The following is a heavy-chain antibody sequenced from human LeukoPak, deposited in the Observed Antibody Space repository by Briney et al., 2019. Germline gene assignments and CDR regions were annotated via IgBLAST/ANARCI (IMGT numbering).Heavy chain of an antibody. CDR2: MSSSGHTT. CDR3: AKAVGSISWSFDY. Sequence: GGSLRLSCEASGFNIGDYYMSWIRQTPGKGLEWISYMSSSGHTTYYADSLKGRFTISRDNSKSTLYLQMDSLRGDDAAVYYCAKAVGSISWSFDYWGQGTLVTVSS. D-gene: IGHD6-13*01. V-gene: IGHV3-11*04. CDR1: GFNIGDYY. J-gene: IGHJ4*02.